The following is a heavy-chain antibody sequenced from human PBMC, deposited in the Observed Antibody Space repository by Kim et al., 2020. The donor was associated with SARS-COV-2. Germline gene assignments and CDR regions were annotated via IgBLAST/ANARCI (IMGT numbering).Heavy chain of an antibody. Sequence: GGSLRLSCAASGFTFSSYAMHWVRQAPGKGLEWVAVISYDGSNKYYADSVKGRFTISRDNSKNTLYLQMNSLRAEDTAVYYCARALSGTYYTWVDPVGEG. V-gene: IGHV3-30-3*01. J-gene: IGHJ5*02. CDR1: GFTFSSYA. D-gene: IGHD1-26*01. CDR3: ARALSGTYYTWVDP. CDR2: ISYDGSNK.